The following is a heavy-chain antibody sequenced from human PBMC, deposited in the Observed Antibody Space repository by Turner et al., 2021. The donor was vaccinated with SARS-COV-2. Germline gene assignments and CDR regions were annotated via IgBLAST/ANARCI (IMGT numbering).Heavy chain of an antibody. CDR3: AREVPRSTNFDH. Sequence: QVQLVQSGAEVKKPGALVKVSCKASGYTFISYYMNWVRQAPGQGLEWVGTINLSAGATNYPQKFQGRVTMTRDTSTSTVYMELRSLRYEDTAVYYCAREVPRSTNFDHWGQGTLVTVSS. D-gene: IGHD2-2*01. V-gene: IGHV1-46*01. J-gene: IGHJ5*02. CDR1: GYTFISYY. CDR2: INLSAGAT.